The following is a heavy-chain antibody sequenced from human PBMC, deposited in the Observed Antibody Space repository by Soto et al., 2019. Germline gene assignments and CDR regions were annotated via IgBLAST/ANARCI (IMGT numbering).Heavy chain of an antibody. J-gene: IGHJ4*02. CDR3: ARGGELAGWMPFDS. Sequence: QVHLVQSGAEVKKPGSSVKVSCRASGGTFNTYGFNWVRQAPGQGLGWMGGIIPLFGTTTYAQNFQGRVTITADQSTTTAYMEMSGLTSADTAVEFCARGGELAGWMPFDSWGQGTLVTVSS. CDR2: IIPLFGTT. CDR1: GGTFNTYG. V-gene: IGHV1-69*01. D-gene: IGHD6-19*01.